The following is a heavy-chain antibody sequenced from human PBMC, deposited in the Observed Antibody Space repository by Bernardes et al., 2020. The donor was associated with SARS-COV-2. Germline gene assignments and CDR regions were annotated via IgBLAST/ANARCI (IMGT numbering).Heavy chain of an antibody. J-gene: IGHJ5*02. CDR3: TKYAWLDL. CDR1: GFTLGDYP. Sequence: GGFLRLSCTASGFTLGDYPVSWVRQVPGKGLEWVGLIQSRTSGATTEYAASVKGRFAITRDDSKSIAYLQMNSLKTEDTAVYYCTKYAWLDLWGQGTLVTGSS. CDR2: IQSRTSGATT. D-gene: IGHD2-2*01. V-gene: IGHV3-49*04.